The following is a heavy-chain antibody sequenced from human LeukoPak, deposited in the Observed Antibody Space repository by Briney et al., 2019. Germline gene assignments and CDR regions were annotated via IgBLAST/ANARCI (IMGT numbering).Heavy chain of an antibody. CDR3: AKVLSSSWGYFGF. CDR1: RFTFSTYS. CDR2: ISSSSSMI. D-gene: IGHD6-13*01. Sequence: GGSLRLSCAASRFTFSTYSMNWVRQAPGKGLEWVSYISSSSSMIHYADSVKGRFTISRDNSKNTLYLQMNSLRVEDTALYYCAKVLSSSWGYFGFWGQGTLVTVSS. J-gene: IGHJ4*02. V-gene: IGHV3-48*01.